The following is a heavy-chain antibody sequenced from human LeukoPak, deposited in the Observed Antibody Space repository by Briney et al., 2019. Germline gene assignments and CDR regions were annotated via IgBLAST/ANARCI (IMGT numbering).Heavy chain of an antibody. CDR3: ARERSTAGWFDP. Sequence: ASVKVSCKASGYAFTSYGISWVRQAPGQGLEWMGWISAYNGNTNYAQKFQGRVTITADESTSTAYMELSSLRSEDTAVYYCARERSTAGWFDPWGQGTLVTVSS. CDR2: ISAYNGNT. CDR1: GYAFTSYG. J-gene: IGHJ5*02. V-gene: IGHV1-18*01. D-gene: IGHD5-24*01.